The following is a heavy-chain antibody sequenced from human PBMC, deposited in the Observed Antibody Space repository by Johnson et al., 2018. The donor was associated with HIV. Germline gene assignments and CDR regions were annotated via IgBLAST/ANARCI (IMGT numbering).Heavy chain of an antibody. CDR1: GFTFSSYW. V-gene: IGHV3-7*02. CDR2: IKQDGSEK. D-gene: IGHD6-13*01. J-gene: IGHJ3*02. CDR3: ARVRQQLVSDAFDI. Sequence: VQLVESGGGLVQPGGSLRLSCAASGFTFSSYWMSWVRQAPGKGLEWVANIKQDGSEKYYVDSVKDRFTISRDNAKNSLYLQMNSLRAEDTAVYYCARVRQQLVSDAFDIWGQGTMVTVSS.